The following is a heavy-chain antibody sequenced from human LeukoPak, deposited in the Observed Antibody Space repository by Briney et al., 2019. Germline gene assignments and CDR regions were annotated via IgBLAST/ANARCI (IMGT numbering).Heavy chain of an antibody. Sequence: SQTLSLTCAISGDSVSSNSAAWNWIRQSPSRGLEWLGWTYYRSKWFNGYAVSVKSRITINPDTSKNQLSLQLNSVTPEDTAVYYCARGAGMRAKYFSDYWGQGILVTVSS. CDR3: ARGAGMRAKYFSDY. CDR2: TYYRSKWFN. J-gene: IGHJ4*02. CDR1: GDSVSSNSAA. V-gene: IGHV6-1*01. D-gene: IGHD5-12*01.